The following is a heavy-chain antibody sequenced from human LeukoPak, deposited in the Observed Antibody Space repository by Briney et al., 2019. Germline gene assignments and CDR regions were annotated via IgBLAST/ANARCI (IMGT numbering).Heavy chain of an antibody. CDR2: MNPNSGNT. CDR3: ARGLSYHDILTGYFYYYYGMDV. J-gene: IGHJ6*02. Sequence: GASVKVSCKASGYTFTSYDINWVRQATGQGLEWMGWMNPNSGNTGYAQKFQGRVTMTRNTSISTAYMELSSLRSEDTAVYYCARGLSYHDILTGYFYYYYGMDVWGQGTTVTVSS. CDR1: GYTFTSYD. D-gene: IGHD3-9*01. V-gene: IGHV1-8*01.